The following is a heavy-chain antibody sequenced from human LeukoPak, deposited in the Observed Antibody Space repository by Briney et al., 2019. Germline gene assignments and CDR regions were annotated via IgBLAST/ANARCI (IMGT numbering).Heavy chain of an antibody. J-gene: IGHJ5*02. D-gene: IGHD1-1*01. CDR3: ARDLGWNPRRGWFDP. Sequence: ASVKISCKASGYTFTSYYMHWVRQAPGQGLEWMGIINPSGDSTSYAQKFQGRVTMTRDMSTSTVCMELSSLRSEDTAVYYCARDLGWNPRRGWFDPWGQGTLVTVSS. CDR1: GYTFTSYY. V-gene: IGHV1-46*01. CDR2: INPSGDST.